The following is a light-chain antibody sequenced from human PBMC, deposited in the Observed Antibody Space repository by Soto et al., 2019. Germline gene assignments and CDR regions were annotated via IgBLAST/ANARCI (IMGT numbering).Light chain of an antibody. CDR1: QSINAW. Sequence: DIQMTQSPSTLSASVGDRVTITCRASQSINAWLAWYQQKPGKAPKLLIYAASSLQSGVPSRFSGSGSGTDFTLTISSLQPEDFATYYCQQSYSTPLITFGQGTRLEI. V-gene: IGKV1-39*01. CDR3: QQSYSTPLIT. CDR2: AAS. J-gene: IGKJ5*01.